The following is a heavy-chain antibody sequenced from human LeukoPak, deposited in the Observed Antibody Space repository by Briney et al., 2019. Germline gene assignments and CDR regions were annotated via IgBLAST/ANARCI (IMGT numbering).Heavy chain of an antibody. Sequence: GGSLRLSCAASGFTFSNYGVNWVRQAPGKGLEWVSSITTSGGDAYYADSVKGQFTISRDNAKNSLYLQMNSLRAEDTAVYYCALYNWNSKRDLDYWGQGTLVTVSS. D-gene: IGHD1-7*01. CDR1: GFTFSNYG. J-gene: IGHJ4*02. CDR2: ITTSGGDA. V-gene: IGHV3-21*04. CDR3: ALYNWNSKRDLDY.